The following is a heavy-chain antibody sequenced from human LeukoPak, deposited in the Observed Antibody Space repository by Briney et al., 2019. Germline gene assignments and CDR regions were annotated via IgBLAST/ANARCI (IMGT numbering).Heavy chain of an antibody. CDR2: FYHSGST. J-gene: IGHJ6*03. V-gene: IGHV4-59*01. CDR3: ASISSSWKTYYYYYYMDV. D-gene: IGHD6-13*01. Sequence: SETLSLTCTVSGGSISSYYWSWIRQPPGKGLEWIGYFYHSGSTNYNPSLKSRVTISVDTSKNHFSLKLSSVTAADTAVYYCASISSSWKTYYYYYYMDVWGKGTTVTVSS. CDR1: GGSISSYY.